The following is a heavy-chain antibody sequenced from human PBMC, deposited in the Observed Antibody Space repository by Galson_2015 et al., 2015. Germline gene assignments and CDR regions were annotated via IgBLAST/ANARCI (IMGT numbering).Heavy chain of an antibody. J-gene: IGHJ5*02. Sequence: SLRLSCAASGFTFSSYGMHWVRQAPGKGLEWVAVTSYNGSAKYYADSVKGRFTISRDNSKNTVYLQMNSLRAEDTAVYYCAKDAHFYGARSALRWFDPWGQGTLVTVSS. V-gene: IGHV3-30*18. D-gene: IGHD4/OR15-4a*01. CDR1: GFTFSSYG. CDR3: AKDAHFYGARSALRWFDP. CDR2: TSYNGSAK.